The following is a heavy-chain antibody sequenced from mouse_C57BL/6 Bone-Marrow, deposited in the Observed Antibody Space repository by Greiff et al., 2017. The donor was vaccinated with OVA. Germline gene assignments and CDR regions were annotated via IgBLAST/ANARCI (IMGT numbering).Heavy chain of an antibody. CDR2: IRSKSNNYAT. D-gene: IGHD1-1*01. CDR1: GFSFNTYA. J-gene: IGHJ4*01. CDR3: VRHGYYGSSYYARDY. V-gene: IGHV10-1*01. Sequence: EVKLVESGGGLVQPKGSLKLSCAASGFSFNTYAMNWVRQAPGQGLEWVARIRSKSNNYATYYADSVKDRFTISRDDSESKLYLQMNNLQTEDTAMYDCVRHGYYGSSYYARDYWGQGTSVTVSS.